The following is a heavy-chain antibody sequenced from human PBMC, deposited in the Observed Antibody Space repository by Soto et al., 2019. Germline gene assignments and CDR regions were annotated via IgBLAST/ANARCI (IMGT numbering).Heavy chain of an antibody. Sequence: EVQLGESGGGLVKPGGSLRLSCAASGFTFSSYSMNWVRQAPGKGLEWGSSISSSSSYIYYADSVKGRFTISRDNAKNSLYLQMNSLRAEDTAVYYCARPIAVAGTAWVYYFDYWGQGTLVTVSS. V-gene: IGHV3-21*01. CDR2: ISSSSSYI. J-gene: IGHJ4*02. CDR3: ARPIAVAGTAWVYYFDY. D-gene: IGHD6-19*01. CDR1: GFTFSSYS.